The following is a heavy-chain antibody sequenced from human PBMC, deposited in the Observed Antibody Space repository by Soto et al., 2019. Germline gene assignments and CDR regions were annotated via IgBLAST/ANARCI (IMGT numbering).Heavy chain of an antibody. CDR2: ISAYNGNT. D-gene: IGHD6-6*01. V-gene: IGHV1-18*01. CDR3: ARAADSRRSIAARAWFDP. Sequence: ASVKVSCKASGYTFTSYGISWVRQAPGQGLEWMGWISAYNGNTNYAQKLQGRVTMTTDTSTSTAYMELRSLRSDDTAVYYCARAADSRRSIAARAWFDPWGQGTLVTVSS. CDR1: GYTFTSYG. J-gene: IGHJ5*02.